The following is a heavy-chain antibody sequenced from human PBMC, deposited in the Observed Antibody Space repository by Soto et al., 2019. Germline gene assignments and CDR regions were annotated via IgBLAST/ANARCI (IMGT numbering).Heavy chain of an antibody. CDR2: ISGSGGST. V-gene: IGHV3-23*01. CDR1: GFTFISYA. D-gene: IGHD4-17*01. Sequence: GGALRLSFAAPGFTFISYALSWVPQAPGKGLEWVSAISGSGGSTYYADSVKGRFTTSRDNSKNTLYLQMNSLRAEDTAVYYCAKVTTVTPFDYWGQGTLVTVSS. CDR3: AKVTTVTPFDY. J-gene: IGHJ4*02.